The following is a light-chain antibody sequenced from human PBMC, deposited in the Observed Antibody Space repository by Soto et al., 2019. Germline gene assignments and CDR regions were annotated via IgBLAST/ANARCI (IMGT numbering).Light chain of an antibody. J-gene: IGLJ1*01. CDR1: STAVGGYNY. Sequence: QSVLTQPASVSGSPGQSIAISCTGTSTAVGGYNYVSWYQQHPGKAPKLMIYDVSNRPSGVSDRFSGSKSGNTASLTISGLQAEDEADYYCSSYTSSSTYVFGTGTKLTDL. CDR2: DVS. CDR3: SSYTSSSTYV. V-gene: IGLV2-14*01.